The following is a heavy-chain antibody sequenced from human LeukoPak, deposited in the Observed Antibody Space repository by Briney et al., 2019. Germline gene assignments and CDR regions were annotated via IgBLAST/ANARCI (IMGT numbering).Heavy chain of an antibody. CDR1: GFTFSSYW. V-gene: IGHV3-7*01. CDR3: ARATGVLNWFDP. D-gene: IGHD1-1*01. J-gene: IGHJ5*02. Sequence: GGSLRLSCAASGFTFSSYWMSWVRQAPGKGLEWVANIEQDGSEKYYVDSVKGRFTISRDNAKNTLYLQMNSLRAEDTAVYYCARATGVLNWFDPWGQGTLVTVSS. CDR2: IEQDGSEK.